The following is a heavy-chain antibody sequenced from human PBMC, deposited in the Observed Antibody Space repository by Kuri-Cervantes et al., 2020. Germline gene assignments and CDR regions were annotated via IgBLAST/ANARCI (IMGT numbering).Heavy chain of an antibody. CDR3: ARGPAANDYYYYGMDV. V-gene: IGHV3-33*01. CDR1: GFTFSSYG. Sequence: GESLKISCAASGFTFSSYGMHWVRQAPGKGLEWVAVIWYDGSNKYYADSVKGRFTTSRDNSKNTLYLQMNSLRAEDTAVYYCARGPAANDYYYYGMDVWGQGTTVTVSS. D-gene: IGHD2-2*01. CDR2: IWYDGSNK. J-gene: IGHJ6*02.